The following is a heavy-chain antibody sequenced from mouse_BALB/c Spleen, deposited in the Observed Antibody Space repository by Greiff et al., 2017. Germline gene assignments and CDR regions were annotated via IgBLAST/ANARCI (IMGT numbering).Heavy chain of an antibody. CDR3: ARDYDYDYEAMDY. V-gene: IGHV5-4*02. CDR2: ISDGGSYT. Sequence: EVQRVESGGGLVKPGGSLKLSCAASGFTFSDYYMYWVRQTPEKRLEWVATISDGGSYTYYPDSVKGRFTISRDNAKNNLYLQMSSLKSEDTAMYYCARDYDYDYEAMDYWGQGTSVTVSS. CDR1: GFTFSDYY. D-gene: IGHD2-12*01. J-gene: IGHJ4*01.